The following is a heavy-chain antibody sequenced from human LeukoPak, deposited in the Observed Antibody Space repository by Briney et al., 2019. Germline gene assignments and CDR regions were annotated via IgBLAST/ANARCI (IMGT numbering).Heavy chain of an antibody. Sequence: TGGSLRLSCAASGFTFSSYWMHWVRQAPGKGLEWVSRINSDGSSTSYADSVKGRFTISRDNAKNTMYLQMNSLRAEDTAVYYCARALGYCSGGSCYSLGDAFDIWGQGTMVTVSS. V-gene: IGHV3-74*01. D-gene: IGHD2-15*01. CDR2: INSDGSST. J-gene: IGHJ3*02. CDR3: ARALGYCSGGSCYSLGDAFDI. CDR1: GFTFSSYW.